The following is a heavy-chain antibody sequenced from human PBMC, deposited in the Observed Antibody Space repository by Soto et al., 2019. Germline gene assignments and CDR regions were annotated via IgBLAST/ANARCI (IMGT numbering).Heavy chain of an antibody. Sequence: EVQLVESGGGLVQPGGSLRLSCAASGFTVSSNYMSWVRQAPGKGLEWVSVIYSGGSAYYADSVKGRFTISRDNSKNTLYFQMNSLRAEGRAGYYSARHGYSYGGGYFAYWGQGTLVTVSS. J-gene: IGHJ4*02. CDR1: GFTVSSNY. V-gene: IGHV3-66*04. CDR2: IYSGGSA. CDR3: ARHGYSYGGGYFAY. D-gene: IGHD5-18*01.